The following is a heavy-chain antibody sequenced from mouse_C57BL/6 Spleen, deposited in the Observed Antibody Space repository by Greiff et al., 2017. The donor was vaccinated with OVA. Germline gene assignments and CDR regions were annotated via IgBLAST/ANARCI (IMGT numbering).Heavy chain of an antibody. J-gene: IGHJ1*03. Sequence: VKLMESGAELVKPGASVKLSCKASGYTFTEYTIHWVKQRSGQGLEWIGWFYPGSGSIKYNEKFKDKATLTADKSSSTVYMELSRLTSEDSAVYFCARHEDAYYGSSYDWYFDVWGTGTTVTVSS. CDR2: FYPGSGSI. CDR1: GYTFTEYT. CDR3: ARHEDAYYGSSYDWYFDV. V-gene: IGHV1-62-2*01. D-gene: IGHD1-1*01.